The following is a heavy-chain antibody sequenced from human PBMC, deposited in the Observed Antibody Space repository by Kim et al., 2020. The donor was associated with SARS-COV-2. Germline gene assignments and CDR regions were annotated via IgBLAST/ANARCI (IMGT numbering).Heavy chain of an antibody. CDR1: GFTFSSYG. Sequence: GGSLRLSCAASGFTFSSYGMHWVRQAPGKGLEWVAVIWYDGSNKYYADSVKGRFTISRDNSKNTLYLQMNSLRAEDTAVYYCASHGDIVVVPAANGPPHAFDIWGQGTMVTVSS. D-gene: IGHD2-2*01. J-gene: IGHJ3*02. CDR3: ASHGDIVVVPAANGPPHAFDI. V-gene: IGHV3-33*01. CDR2: IWYDGSNK.